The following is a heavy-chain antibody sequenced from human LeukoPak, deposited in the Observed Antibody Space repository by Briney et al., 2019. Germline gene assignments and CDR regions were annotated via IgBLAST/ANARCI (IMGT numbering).Heavy chain of an antibody. CDR2: ISSSSSYI. J-gene: IGHJ6*02. D-gene: IGHD2/OR15-2a*01. CDR1: GFTFSSYS. V-gene: IGHV3-21*04. CDR3: ARENGGPFMDYYYGMDV. Sequence: GGSLRLSYAASGFTFSSYSMNWVRQAPGKGLEWVSSISSSSSYIYYADSVKGRFTISRDNAKNSLYLQMNSLRAEDTAVYYCARENGGPFMDYYYGMDVWGQGTTVTVSS.